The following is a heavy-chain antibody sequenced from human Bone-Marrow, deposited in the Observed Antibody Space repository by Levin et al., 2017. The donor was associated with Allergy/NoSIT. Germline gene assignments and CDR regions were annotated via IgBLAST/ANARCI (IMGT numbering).Heavy chain of an antibody. CDR3: AIRGSSAGFDY. D-gene: IGHD3-16*01. Sequence: GESLKISCAASGFIFSDYGMHWVRQAPGKGLEWVAAISDDENKKFYVDSVKGRFTISRDNSNDTLYLQMNTLRTEDTAVYYCAIRGSSAGFDYWGQGTLVTVSS. CDR2: ISDDENKK. CDR1: GFIFSDYG. V-gene: IGHV3-30*03. J-gene: IGHJ4*02.